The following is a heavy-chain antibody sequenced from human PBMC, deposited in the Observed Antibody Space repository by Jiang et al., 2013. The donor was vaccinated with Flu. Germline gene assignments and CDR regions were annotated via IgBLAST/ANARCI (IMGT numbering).Heavy chain of an antibody. Sequence: SRVTISVDTSKNQFSLKLSSVTAADTAVYYCARLYYYGSGSYGYYYYYGMDVWGQGTTVTVSS. D-gene: IGHD3-10*01. V-gene: IGHV4-39*01. CDR3: ARLYYYGSGSYGYYYYYGMDV. J-gene: IGHJ6*02.